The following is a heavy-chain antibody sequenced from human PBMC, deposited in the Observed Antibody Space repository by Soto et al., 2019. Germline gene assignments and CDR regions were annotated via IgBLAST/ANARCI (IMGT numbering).Heavy chain of an antibody. CDR1: GGSISSSGYY. CDR2: IYYSGST. D-gene: IGHD2-2*01. V-gene: IGHV4-39*01. CDR3: ARTLGYCSSTSCRMHYYYYYGMDV. J-gene: IGHJ6*02. Sequence: PSETLSLTCTVSGGSISSSGYYWGWIRQPPGKGLEWIGSIYYSGSTYYNPSLKSRVTISVDTSKNQFSLKLSSVTAADTAVYYCARTLGYCSSTSCRMHYYYYYGMDVWGQGTTVTVSS.